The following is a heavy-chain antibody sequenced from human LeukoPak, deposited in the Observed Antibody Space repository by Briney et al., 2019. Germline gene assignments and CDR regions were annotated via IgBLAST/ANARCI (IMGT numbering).Heavy chain of an antibody. CDR3: ARGRIRGVVDY. CDR2: IYYSGST. J-gene: IGHJ4*02. V-gene: IGHV4-59*08. CDR1: GGSISSYY. Sequence: SETLSLTCTVSGGSISSYYWSWIRQPPGKGLEWIGYIYYSGSTNYNPSLESRVTISVDTSKNQFSLKLSSVTAADTAVYYCARGRIRGVVDYWGQGTLVTVSS. D-gene: IGHD3-10*01.